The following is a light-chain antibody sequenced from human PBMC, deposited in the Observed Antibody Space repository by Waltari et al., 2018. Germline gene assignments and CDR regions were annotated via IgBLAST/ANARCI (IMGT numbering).Light chain of an antibody. CDR2: KNE. J-gene: IGLJ2*01. V-gene: IGLV1-47*01. CDR3: AAWDDSVSGLA. Sequence: QSVLTQAPSVSATPGQSVTISCSGHTSNIGNNYVCWYQHLPGTAPKLLIIKNEQRPSGVPDRFSASKSGTSASLAISGLRSEDEADYYCAAWDDSVSGLAFGGGTKVTVL. CDR1: TSNIGNNY.